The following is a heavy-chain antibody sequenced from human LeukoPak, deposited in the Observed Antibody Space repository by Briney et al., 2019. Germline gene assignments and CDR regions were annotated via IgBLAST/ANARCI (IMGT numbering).Heavy chain of an antibody. D-gene: IGHD4-23*01. Sequence: GGSLRLSCAASGFTFSSYWMSWVRQAPGKGLGWVANIKQDGSEKYYVDSVKGRFTISRDNAKNSLYLQMNSLRAEDTAVYYCAVTVVIQSLFDYWGQGTLVTVSS. CDR1: GFTFSSYW. CDR2: IKQDGSEK. V-gene: IGHV3-7*05. J-gene: IGHJ4*02. CDR3: AVTVVIQSLFDY.